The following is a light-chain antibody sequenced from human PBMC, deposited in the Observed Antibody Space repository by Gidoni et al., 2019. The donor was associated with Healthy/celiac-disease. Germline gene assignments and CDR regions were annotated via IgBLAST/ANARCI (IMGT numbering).Light chain of an antibody. V-gene: IGLV6-57*04. J-gene: IGLJ2*01. Sequence: NFILTQPHPVSDSPGKTVTISCTRSSGSIASNNVQWYQQRPGSAPTTVTYDDHQRPSRVPDRFSGSIDSSSNSASLSISGLKNEDEADYCCQSYDSSNVVLGGGTKLTVL. CDR3: QSYDSSNVV. CDR2: DDH. CDR1: SGSIASNN.